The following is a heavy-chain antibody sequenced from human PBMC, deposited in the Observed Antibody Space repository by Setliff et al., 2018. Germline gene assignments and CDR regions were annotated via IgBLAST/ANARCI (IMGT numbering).Heavy chain of an antibody. CDR1: GGSISGFY. CDR2: IYYSGST. D-gene: IGHD6-19*01. Sequence: PSETLSLTCTVSGGSISGFYCSWIRQPPGKGLEWIGYIYYSGSTNYNPSLKSRVSTSVETSKNQFSLKLSSVTAADTAVYYCARASSGWYSAYYYYMDVWGKGTTVTVSS. CDR3: ARASSGWYSAYYYYMDV. J-gene: IGHJ6*03. V-gene: IGHV4-59*08.